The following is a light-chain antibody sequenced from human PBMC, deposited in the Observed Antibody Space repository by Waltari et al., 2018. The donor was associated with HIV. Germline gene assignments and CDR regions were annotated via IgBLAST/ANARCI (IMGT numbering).Light chain of an antibody. J-gene: IGLJ1*01. CDR3: AAWDDSLSVYV. CDR1: SSNLGSNY. CDR2: GNN. V-gene: IGLV1-47*01. Sequence: QSVLTQPPSASGTPGQRVTISCSGSSSNLGSNYVYWYQQLPGTAPKLLIYGNNQRPSGVPDRFPGSTSGTSASLAISGLRSEDEADYFCAAWDDSLSVYVFGTGTKVTVL.